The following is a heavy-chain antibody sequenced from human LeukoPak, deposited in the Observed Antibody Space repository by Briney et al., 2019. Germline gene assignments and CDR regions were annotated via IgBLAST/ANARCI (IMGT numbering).Heavy chain of an antibody. J-gene: IGHJ4*02. CDR1: GFTFSSYD. D-gene: IGHD6-13*01. CDR3: SRVGSSSWPNYFDS. V-gene: IGHV3-13*04. CDR2: IGTSGDT. Sequence: PGGSLILSCAASGFTFSSYDMHWVRQATGKGLEWVSVIGTSGDTYYAGSVKGRFTISRENAKNSLSLQMNSLTAGDTAVYFCSRVGSSSWPNYFDSRGQGTLVTVSS.